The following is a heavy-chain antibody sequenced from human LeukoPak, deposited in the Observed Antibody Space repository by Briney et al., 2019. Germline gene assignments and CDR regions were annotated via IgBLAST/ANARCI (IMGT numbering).Heavy chain of an antibody. V-gene: IGHV4-59*01. CDR3: ARDTGHDAFDI. D-gene: IGHD2-8*02. CDR2: IYHSGST. J-gene: IGHJ3*02. Sequence: SETLSLTCTVSGVSISSYFWSWIRQPPGKGLEWIGYIYHSGSTFYNPSLKSRVSISLDTSKTQFSLKLSSVTAADTAVYYCARDTGHDAFDIWGQGTMVTVSS. CDR1: GVSISSYF.